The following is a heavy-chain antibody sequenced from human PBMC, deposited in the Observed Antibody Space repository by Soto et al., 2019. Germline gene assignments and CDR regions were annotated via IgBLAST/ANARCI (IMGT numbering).Heavy chain of an antibody. CDR3: ARGGGFFDY. D-gene: IGHD3-10*01. V-gene: IGHV3-9*01. CDR2: ISWNSSTR. J-gene: IGHJ4*02. Sequence: PGGSLRLSCAASGFTFDDYAMHWVRQAPGKGLEWVSGISWNSSTRYYADSVRGRFTISRDNAKNSLYLQMNSLRDEDTAVYYCARGGGFFDYWGQGTLVTVSS. CDR1: GFTFDDYA.